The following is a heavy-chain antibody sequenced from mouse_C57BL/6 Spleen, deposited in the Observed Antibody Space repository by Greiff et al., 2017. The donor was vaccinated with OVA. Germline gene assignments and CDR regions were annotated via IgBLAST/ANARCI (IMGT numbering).Heavy chain of an antibody. D-gene: IGHD1-1*01. CDR1: GFTFSSYG. CDR3: ARRYYDSSYYFDY. Sequence: EVHLVESGGDLVKPGGSLKLSCAASGFTFSSYGMSWVRQTPDKRLEWVATISSGGSYTYYPDSVKGRFTISRDNAKNTLYLQMSSLKSEDTAMYYCARRYYDSSYYFDYWGQGTTLTVSS. J-gene: IGHJ2*01. CDR2: ISSGGSYT. V-gene: IGHV5-6*01.